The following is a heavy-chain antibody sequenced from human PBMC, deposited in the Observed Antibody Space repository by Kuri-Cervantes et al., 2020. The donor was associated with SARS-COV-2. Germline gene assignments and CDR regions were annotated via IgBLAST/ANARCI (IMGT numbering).Heavy chain of an antibody. CDR2: FDPEDGET. CDR3: ATGIAVGTQNWFDP. Sequence: ASVKVSCKAFRDTFTTFGFSWVRQAPGKGLEWMGGFDPEDGETIYAQKFQGRVTMTEDTSTDTAYMELSSLRSEDTAVYYCATGIAVGTQNWFDPWGQGTLVTVSS. D-gene: IGHD6-19*01. V-gene: IGHV1-24*01. CDR1: RDTFTTFG. J-gene: IGHJ5*02.